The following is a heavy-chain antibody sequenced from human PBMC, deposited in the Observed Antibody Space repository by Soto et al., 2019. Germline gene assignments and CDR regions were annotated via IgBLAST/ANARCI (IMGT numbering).Heavy chain of an antibody. V-gene: IGHV1-3*01. CDR2: IDAGNGNT. CDR1: GYAFTSYA. Sequence: QVQLVQSGAEVKKSGASEKVSCKTAGYAFTSYAMHWVRQAPGQRLEWMGWIDAGNGNTKCSQMFQGRVTITRDTSASTAYMELRSLRSEDTAVYYCARCWVPVGDSSGYLYGMDVWGQGTTVTVSS. CDR3: ARCWVPVGDSSGYLYGMDV. D-gene: IGHD3-22*01. J-gene: IGHJ6*02.